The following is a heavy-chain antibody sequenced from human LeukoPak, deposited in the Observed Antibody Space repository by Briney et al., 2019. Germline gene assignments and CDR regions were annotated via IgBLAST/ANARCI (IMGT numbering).Heavy chain of an antibody. CDR1: GGTFSSYA. CDR3: ASQYYDSSGYGFDY. J-gene: IGHJ4*02. Sequence: SVKVSCEASGGTFSSYAISWVRQAPGQGLEWMGGIIPIFGTANYAQKFQGRVTITADKSTSTAYMELSSLRSEDTAVYYCASQYYDSSGYGFDYWGQGTLVTVSS. D-gene: IGHD3-22*01. V-gene: IGHV1-69*06. CDR2: IIPIFGTA.